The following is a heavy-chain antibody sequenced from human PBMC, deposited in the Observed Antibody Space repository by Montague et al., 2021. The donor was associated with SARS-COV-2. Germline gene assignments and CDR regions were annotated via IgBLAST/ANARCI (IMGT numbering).Heavy chain of an antibody. V-gene: IGHV3-33*01. J-gene: IGHJ4*02. D-gene: IGHD3-22*01. CDR2: IWYDGSNK. CDR1: GFTFSSYG. CDR3: ASQITMIDPIDY. Sequence: SLSLSCAASGFTFSSYGMHWVRQAPGKGLEWVAVIWYDGSNKYYADSVKGRFTISRDNSKNTLYLQMNSLRAEDTAVYYCASQITMIDPIDYWGQGTLVTVSS.